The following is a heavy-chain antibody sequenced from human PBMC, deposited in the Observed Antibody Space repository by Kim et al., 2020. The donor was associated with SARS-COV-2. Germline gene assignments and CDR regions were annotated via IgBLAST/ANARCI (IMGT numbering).Heavy chain of an antibody. CDR1: GFTFSSYA. V-gene: IGHV3-30*04. Sequence: GGSLRLSCAASGFTFSSYAMHWVRQAPGKGLEWVAVISYDGSNKYYADSVKGRFTISRDNSKNTPYLQMNSLRAEDTAVYYCATSIAAPIDYWGQGTLVTVSS. J-gene: IGHJ4*02. CDR2: ISYDGSNK. D-gene: IGHD6-6*01. CDR3: ATSIAAPIDY.